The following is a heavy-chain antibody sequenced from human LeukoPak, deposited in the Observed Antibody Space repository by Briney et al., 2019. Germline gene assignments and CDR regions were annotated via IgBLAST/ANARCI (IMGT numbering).Heavy chain of an antibody. CDR3: ARVGMDV. J-gene: IGHJ6*02. V-gene: IGHV4-34*01. CDR1: GGSFSGYY. CDR2: INHSGST. Sequence: SETLSLTCAVYGGSFSGYYWSWIRQPPEKGLEWIGEINHSGSTNYNPSLKSRVTISVDTSKNQFSLKLSSVTAADTAVYYCARVGMDVWGQGTTVTVSS.